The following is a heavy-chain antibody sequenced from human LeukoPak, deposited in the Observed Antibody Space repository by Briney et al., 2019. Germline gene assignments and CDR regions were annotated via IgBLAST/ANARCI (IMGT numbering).Heavy chain of an antibody. Sequence: ASVKVSCKASGYTFTSYDINWVRQASGQGLEWMGWMNPNTGNTGYAQKFQGRVTMTRNTSISTAYMELSSLRSEDTAVYYCARGKCLGYCSGGSYHAFDIWGQGTMVTVSS. D-gene: IGHD2-15*01. CDR2: MNPNTGNT. CDR1: GYTFTSYD. CDR3: ARGKCLGYCSGGSYHAFDI. V-gene: IGHV1-8*02. J-gene: IGHJ3*02.